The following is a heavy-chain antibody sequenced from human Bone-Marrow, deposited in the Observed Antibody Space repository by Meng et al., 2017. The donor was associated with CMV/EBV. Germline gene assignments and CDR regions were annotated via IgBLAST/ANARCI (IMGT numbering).Heavy chain of an antibody. Sequence: SITSSKWWTWVRQTPGKGLEWIGEIYHSGSTNYSPSLKSRATISVDKSKNQFSLTLNSLIAADTAVYYCARGALHCSGGSCFRGFDPWGRGTLVTVSS. CDR2: IYHSGST. D-gene: IGHD2-15*01. V-gene: IGHV4-4*02. CDR1: SITSSKW. J-gene: IGHJ5*02. CDR3: ARGALHCSGGSCFRGFDP.